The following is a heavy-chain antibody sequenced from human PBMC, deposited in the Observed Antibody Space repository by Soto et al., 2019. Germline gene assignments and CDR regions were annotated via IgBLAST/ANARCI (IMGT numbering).Heavy chain of an antibody. CDR2: ISGSGGST. V-gene: IGHV3-23*01. D-gene: IGHD6-19*01. CDR3: AKGYSSGSYPPYWFDP. CDR1: GFTFSSYA. J-gene: IGHJ5*02. Sequence: GGSLRLSCAASGFTFSSYAMSWVRQAPGKGLEWVSAISGSGGSTYYADSVKGRFTISRDNSKNTLYLQMNSLRAEDTAVYYCAKGYSSGSYPPYWFDPWGQGTLVTVSS.